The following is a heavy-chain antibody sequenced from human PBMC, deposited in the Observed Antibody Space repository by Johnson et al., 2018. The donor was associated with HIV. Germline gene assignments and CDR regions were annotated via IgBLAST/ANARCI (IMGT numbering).Heavy chain of an antibody. V-gene: IGHV3-48*04. D-gene: IGHD2/OR15-2a*01. J-gene: IGHJ3*02. CDR3: ARVNIAFDI. CDR2: ISSSGSTI. CDR1: GFTFSSYG. Sequence: VQLVESGGGVVQPGKSLRLSCAASGFTFSSYGMHWVRQAPGKGLEWVSYISSSGSTIYYADSVKGRFTISRDNAKNSLFLQMNSLRVEDTAVYYCARVNIAFDIWGQGTMVTVSS.